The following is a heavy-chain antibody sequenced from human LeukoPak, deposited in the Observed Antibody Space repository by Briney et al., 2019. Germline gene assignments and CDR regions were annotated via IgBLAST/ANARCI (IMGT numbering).Heavy chain of an antibody. J-gene: IGHJ4*02. CDR2: ISSGGNT. CDR1: GFIVSSNY. V-gene: IGHV3-53*01. D-gene: IGHD3-22*01. CDR3: AREVRGYYFDY. Sequence: PGGSPRLSCAASGFIVSSNYMSWVRQAPGKGLEWVSVISSGGNTYYADSVKGRFTISRDISKNTLYLQMNGLRAEDTAVYYCAREVRGYYFDYWGQGTLVTVSS.